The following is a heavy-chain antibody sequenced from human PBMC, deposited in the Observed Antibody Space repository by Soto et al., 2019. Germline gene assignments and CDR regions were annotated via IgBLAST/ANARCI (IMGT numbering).Heavy chain of an antibody. D-gene: IGHD6-6*01. CDR3: ARDRYSSSFPLYYYYGMDV. Sequence: GGSLRLSCAASGFTFSSYAMHWVRQAPGKGLEWVAVISYDGSNKYYADSVKGRFTISRDNSKNTLYLQMNSLRAEDTAVYYCARDRYSSSFPLYYYYGMDVWGQGTTVTVSS. J-gene: IGHJ6*02. CDR1: GFTFSSYA. CDR2: ISYDGSNK. V-gene: IGHV3-30-3*01.